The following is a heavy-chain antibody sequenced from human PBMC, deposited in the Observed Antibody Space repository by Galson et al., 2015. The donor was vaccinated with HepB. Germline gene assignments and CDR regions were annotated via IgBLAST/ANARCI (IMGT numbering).Heavy chain of an antibody. CDR3: ARAGGEGSVRLEPECWFDP. CDR1: GYTFTGYS. V-gene: IGHV1-2*04. Sequence: SVKVSCKASGYTFTGYSMHWVRQAPGQGLEWMGWINPNSGSTNYAQKLQGWVTMTRDTSISTAYMELSRLRSDDTAVYYCARAGGEGSVRLEPECWFDPWGQGTPVTVSS. D-gene: IGHD3-3*01. CDR2: INPNSGST. J-gene: IGHJ5*02.